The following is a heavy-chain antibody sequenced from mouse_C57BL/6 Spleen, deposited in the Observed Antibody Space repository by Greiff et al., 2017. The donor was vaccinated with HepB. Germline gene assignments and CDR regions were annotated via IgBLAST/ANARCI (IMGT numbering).Heavy chain of an antibody. Sequence: EVKLMESGGGLVKPGGSLKLSCAASGFTFSDYGMHWVRQAPEKGLEWVAYISSGSSTIYYADTVKVRFTISRDNAKNTLFLQMTSLRSEDTAMYYCARGGSSGLDYWGQGTTLTVSS. J-gene: IGHJ2*01. CDR3: ARGGSSGLDY. CDR2: ISSGSSTI. V-gene: IGHV5-17*01. CDR1: GFTFSDYG. D-gene: IGHD3-2*02.